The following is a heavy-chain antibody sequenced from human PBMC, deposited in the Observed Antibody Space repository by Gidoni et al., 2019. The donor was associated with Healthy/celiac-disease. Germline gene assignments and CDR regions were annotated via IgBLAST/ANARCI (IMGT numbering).Heavy chain of an antibody. CDR3: ARTSGIAAAGFFDY. D-gene: IGHD6-13*01. CDR2: ISGSGGST. J-gene: IGHJ4*02. V-gene: IGHV3-23*01. Sequence: VQLLESWGGLVQPGGSLGLSCAASAFIFSSYAMSWVRQAAGKGLGWVSAISGSGGSTYYADSVKGRLTISRDNSKNTLYLQMNSLRAEDTAVYYCARTSGIAAAGFFDYWGQGTLVTVSS. CDR1: AFIFSSYA.